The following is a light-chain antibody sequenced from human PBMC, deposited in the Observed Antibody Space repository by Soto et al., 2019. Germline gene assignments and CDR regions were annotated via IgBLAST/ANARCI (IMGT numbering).Light chain of an antibody. V-gene: IGKV4-1*01. CDR1: QSVLYNSNNKNY. CDR3: QKYYVIPLT. J-gene: IGKJ4*01. CDR2: WAS. Sequence: DIVMTQSPDSLAVSLGERATINCKSSQSVLYNSNNKNYLAWYQQKPGQPPKLLIYWASTRESGVPDRFSGSGSETDFTLTISSLQAEDVAIYHGQKYYVIPLTFGGGTKVEIK.